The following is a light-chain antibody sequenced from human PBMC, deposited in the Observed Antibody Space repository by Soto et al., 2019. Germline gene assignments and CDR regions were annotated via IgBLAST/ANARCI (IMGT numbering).Light chain of an antibody. J-gene: IGKJ2*01. CDR2: KVS. Sequence: DIVLTQTPLSSPVTLGQPASISCRSSQSLVDGDGDTYLSWLQQRPGQPPRPLSYKVSTRFSGVPDRFSGSGAGTDFTLKISRVEAEDVGVYFCMQGTHFPHTFGQGTKLEIK. CDR3: MQGTHFPHT. CDR1: QSLVDGDGDTY. V-gene: IGKV2-24*01.